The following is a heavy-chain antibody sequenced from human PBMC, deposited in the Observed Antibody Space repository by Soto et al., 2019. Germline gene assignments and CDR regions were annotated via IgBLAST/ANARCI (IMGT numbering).Heavy chain of an antibody. Sequence: LQLQESGPGLVKPSETLSLTCTVFGDSIRNRNYYWGWIRQPPGKGLEWIVSRYDDGSTFYNPSLKRLLCVLIHTSKKQFSLKMTSVSAAHKTLYYCTRTIYNVSSGYYLDVSGQGNLVTVSS. V-gene: IGHV4-39*01. D-gene: IGHD3-22*01. J-gene: IGHJ4*02. CDR2: RYDDGST. CDR1: GDSIRNRNYY. CDR3: TRTIYNVSSGYYLDV.